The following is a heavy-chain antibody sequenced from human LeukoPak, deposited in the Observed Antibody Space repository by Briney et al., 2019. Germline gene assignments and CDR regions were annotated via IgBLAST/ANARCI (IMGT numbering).Heavy chain of an antibody. CDR3: ARLRNRMVRGLYMHV. D-gene: IGHD3-10*01. CDR2: INHSGST. CDR1: GGSFSGYY. Sequence: SETLSLTCAVYGGSFSGYYWSRIRQPPGKGLEWIGEINHSGSTNYNPSLKSRVTISVDTSKNQFSLKLSSVTAADTAVYYCARLRNRMVRGLYMHVWGKGTTVTISS. V-gene: IGHV4-34*01. J-gene: IGHJ6*03.